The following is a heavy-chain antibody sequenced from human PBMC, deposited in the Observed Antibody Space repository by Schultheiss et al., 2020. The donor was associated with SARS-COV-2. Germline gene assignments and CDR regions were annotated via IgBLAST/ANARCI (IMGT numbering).Heavy chain of an antibody. D-gene: IGHD1-1*01. J-gene: IGHJ4*02. V-gene: IGHV4-34*01. CDR1: GGSISSYY. CDR2: INHSGST. Sequence: SETLSLTCTVSGGSISSYYWSWIRQPPGKGLEWIGEINHSGSTNYNPSLKSRVTISVDKSKNQFSLKLSSVTAADTAVYYCARVSWNGRAGLDYWGQGTLVTVSS. CDR3: ARVSWNGRAGLDY.